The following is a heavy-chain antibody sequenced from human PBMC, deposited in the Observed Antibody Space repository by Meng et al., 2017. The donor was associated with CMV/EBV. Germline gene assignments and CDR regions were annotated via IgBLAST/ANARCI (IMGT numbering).Heavy chain of an antibody. CDR1: GFTFSSYE. CDR3: AISKCSTSCRYFDY. CDR2: ISSSGSTI. Sequence: GESLKISCAASGFTFSSYEMNWVRQAPGKGLEWVSYISSSGSTIYYADSVKGRFTISRDNAKNSLYLQMNSLRAEDTAVYYCAISKCSTSCRYFDYWGQGTLVTVSS. D-gene: IGHD2-2*01. V-gene: IGHV3-48*03. J-gene: IGHJ4*02.